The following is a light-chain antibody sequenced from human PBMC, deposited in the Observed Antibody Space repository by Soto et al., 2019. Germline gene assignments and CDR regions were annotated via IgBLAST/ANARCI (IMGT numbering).Light chain of an antibody. Sequence: DVVMTQSPLSLSVTLRQPASISCRSSQGLVYSDGNTFLNWFHQRPGQSPRRLIYQVSNRDSGVPDSFSGSGSGTEYTLTISGVEAEDVGIYYCVQGTHWPWTFGQGTKVEIK. CDR3: VQGTHWPWT. J-gene: IGKJ1*01. CDR2: QVS. V-gene: IGKV2-30*01. CDR1: QGLVYSDGNTF.